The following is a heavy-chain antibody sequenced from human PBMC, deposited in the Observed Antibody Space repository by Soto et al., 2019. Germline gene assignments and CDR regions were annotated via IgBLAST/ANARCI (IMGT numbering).Heavy chain of an antibody. CDR1: GFTVSSNY. CDR3: ARWMENYYYYMDV. D-gene: IGHD2-2*03. J-gene: IGHJ6*03. V-gene: IGHV3-66*01. CDR2: VYSGGTA. Sequence: QLVESGGGLVQPGGSLRLSCAASGFTVSSNYMGWVRQAPGKGLEWVSVVYSGGTAYYADSVKGRFTASRDNSKNTLYLQMNSLRAEDTAVYYCARWMENYYYYMDVWGKGTTVTVSS.